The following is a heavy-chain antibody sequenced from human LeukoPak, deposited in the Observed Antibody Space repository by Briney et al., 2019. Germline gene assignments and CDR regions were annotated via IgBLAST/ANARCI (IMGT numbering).Heavy chain of an antibody. D-gene: IGHD5-18*01. Sequence: ASVKVSCKASGYTFTSYYMHWVRQAPGQGLECMGIINPSGGSTSYAQKFQGRVTMTRDTSTSTVYMELSSLRSEDTAVYYCAKGGRVASYGIRWYWYFDLWGRGTLVTVSS. V-gene: IGHV1-46*03. CDR3: AKGGRVASYGIRWYWYFDL. J-gene: IGHJ2*01. CDR2: INPSGGST. CDR1: GYTFTSYY.